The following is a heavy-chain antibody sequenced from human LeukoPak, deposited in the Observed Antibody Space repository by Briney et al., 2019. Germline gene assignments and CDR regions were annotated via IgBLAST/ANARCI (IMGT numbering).Heavy chain of an antibody. V-gene: IGHV4-34*01. Sequence: SETLSLTCAVYGGSFSGYYWSWIRQPPGKGLEWIGEINHSGSTNYNPSLKSRVTISVDTSTNQFSLKLSSVPAADPAVYHCARPLVRRPGHPFFFDFWGQGTLVSVST. D-gene: IGHD1-26*01. J-gene: IGHJ4*02. CDR1: GGSFSGYY. CDR3: ARPLVRRPGHPFFFDF. CDR2: INHSGST.